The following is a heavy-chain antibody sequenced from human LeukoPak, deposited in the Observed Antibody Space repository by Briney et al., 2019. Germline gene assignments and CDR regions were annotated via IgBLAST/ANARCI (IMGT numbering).Heavy chain of an antibody. V-gene: IGHV3-23*01. CDR3: AREITMVRGAEDY. D-gene: IGHD3-10*01. Sequence: GGSLRLSCAASGFTLSSYAMSWVSQAPGKGLEWVSAISGSGGSTYYADSVKGRFTISRDNSKNTLYLQTNSLRAEDTAVYYCAREITMVRGAEDYWGQGTLVTVSS. CDR1: GFTLSSYA. CDR2: ISGSGGST. J-gene: IGHJ4*02.